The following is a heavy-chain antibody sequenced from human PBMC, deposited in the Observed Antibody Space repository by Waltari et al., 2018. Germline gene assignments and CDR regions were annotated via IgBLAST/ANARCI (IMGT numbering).Heavy chain of an antibody. D-gene: IGHD3-16*01. CDR1: GFTFRSSA. CDR2: ITGSGDST. Sequence: EVQLLESGGGLVQPGGSLRLSCAASGFTFRSSAMNWVRQAPGKGLEWVSLITGSGDSTYYADSVKGRFTVSRDNSKNTLYLQMNSLRAEDTAVYYCAKSRGSSYGTEYLDSWGQGTLVTVSS. J-gene: IGHJ4*02. V-gene: IGHV3-23*01. CDR3: AKSRGSSYGTEYLDS.